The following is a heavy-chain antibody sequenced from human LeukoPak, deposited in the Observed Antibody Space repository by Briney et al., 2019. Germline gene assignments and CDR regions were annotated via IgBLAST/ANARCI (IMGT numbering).Heavy chain of an antibody. V-gene: IGHV4-4*08. Sequence: PSETLSLTCTVSGGSISSYYWRWIRQPPGKGLEWIGYIYTSGSNNYNPPLESRVTISVDTSKNQFSLKLSSVTAADTAVYYCARRGYYYDSSGYYEASAFDIWGQGTMVTASS. CDR2: IYTSGSN. CDR3: ARRGYYYDSSGYYEASAFDI. J-gene: IGHJ3*02. CDR1: GGSISSYY. D-gene: IGHD3-22*01.